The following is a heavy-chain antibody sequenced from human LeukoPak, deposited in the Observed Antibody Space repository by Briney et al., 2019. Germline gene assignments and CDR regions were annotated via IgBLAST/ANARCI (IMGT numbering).Heavy chain of an antibody. CDR2: TYYRSKWYN. D-gene: IGHD6-25*01. Sequence: SQTLSLTSAISGDTASSNSAAWNWISQSPWRGLEWVVRTYYRSKWYNDYAVSVKSRITINPDTSKNQFSLQLISVTREDTAVYYCGRDPGAAVYYYFYMDLWGKGTTVTVSS. V-gene: IGHV6-1*01. CDR1: GDTASSNSAA. J-gene: IGHJ6*03. CDR3: GRDPGAAVYYYFYMDL.